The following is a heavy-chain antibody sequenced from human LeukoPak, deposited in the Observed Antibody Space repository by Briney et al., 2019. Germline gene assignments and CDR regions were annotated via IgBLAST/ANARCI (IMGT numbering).Heavy chain of an antibody. V-gene: IGHV1-2*02. Sequence: ASVKVSCKASGYTFTAYYIHWVRQAPGQGLEWMGWLNPKSGATKYAQKFQGRVTMTRDTSISTAYMDLNRLRSDDTAVYYCARGGIRGIEAELDYWGQGTLLTVSS. J-gene: IGHJ4*02. CDR1: GYTFTAYY. CDR3: ARGGIRGIEAELDY. CDR2: LNPKSGAT. D-gene: IGHD3-10*01.